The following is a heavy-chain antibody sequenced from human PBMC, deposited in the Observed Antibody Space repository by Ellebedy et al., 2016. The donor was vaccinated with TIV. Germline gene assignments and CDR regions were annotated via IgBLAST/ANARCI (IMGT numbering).Heavy chain of an antibody. CDR1: GFTFSKYG. J-gene: IGHJ4*02. D-gene: IGHD1-14*01. V-gene: IGHV3-30*02. CDR3: AKDPRRRYVVRGTSYYFDF. Sequence: PGGSLRLSCVASGFTFSKYGMHWVRQAPGKGLEWVAFKRFDGSNEFYGDAVKGRFTISRDNSKNMVFLQLDSLRAVDTAVYYCAKDPRRRYVVRGTSYYFDFWGQGTLVTVSS. CDR2: KRFDGSNE.